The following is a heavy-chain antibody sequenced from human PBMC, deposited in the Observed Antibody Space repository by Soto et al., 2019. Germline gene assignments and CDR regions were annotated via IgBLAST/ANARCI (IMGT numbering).Heavy chain of an antibody. CDR3: VRERAPFDAFDT. CDR2: IWSDGINR. J-gene: IGHJ3*02. V-gene: IGHV3-33*01. Sequence: GGSLRLFCGASGFTFSSYGMHWVRQAPGKGLEWVAVIWSDGINRFYADSVRGRFAFSRDNSKNTLSLQMNSLRAEDTAVYYCVRERAPFDAFDTWGQGTVVTVSS. CDR1: GFTFSSYG.